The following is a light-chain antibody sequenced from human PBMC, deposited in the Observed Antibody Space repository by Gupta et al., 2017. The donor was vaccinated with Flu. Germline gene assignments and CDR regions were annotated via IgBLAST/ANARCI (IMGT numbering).Light chain of an antibody. Sequence: QSVLTQPPSMSAAPGQKVTVSCSGSTSNIESNYVSWYQQFPGTAPKLLIYENNKRPSGIPDRFSGSKSGTSATLDISGLQTGDEADYYCGAGDRARSAWLFGGGTKLTVL. V-gene: IGLV1-51*02. CDR2: ENN. J-gene: IGLJ3*02. CDR1: TSNIESNY. CDR3: GAGDRARSAWL.